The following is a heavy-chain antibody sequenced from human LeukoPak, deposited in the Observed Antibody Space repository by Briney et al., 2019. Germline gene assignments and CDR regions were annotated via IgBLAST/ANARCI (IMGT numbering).Heavy chain of an antibody. J-gene: IGHJ4*02. CDR1: GYTFTSYD. CDR3: ARKSNYGGSSPFDY. Sequence: ASVKVSCKASGYTFTSYDINWVRQATGQGLEWMGWMNRNSGNTGYAQKFQGRVTMTRDTSTSTVYMELSSLRSEDTAVYYCARKSNYGGSSPFDYWGQGTLVTVSS. CDR2: MNRNSGNT. V-gene: IGHV1-8*02. D-gene: IGHD3-10*01.